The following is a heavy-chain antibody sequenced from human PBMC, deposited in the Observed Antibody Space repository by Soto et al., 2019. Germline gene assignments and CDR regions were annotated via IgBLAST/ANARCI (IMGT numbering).Heavy chain of an antibody. CDR1: GFICRSYG. D-gene: IGHD6-13*01. CDR3: AKGGVAAARGYFDH. J-gene: IGHJ4*02. V-gene: IGHV3-23*01. CDR2: ISGSGSVT. Sequence: GGSLRLSCSASGFICRSYGLSWFRQAPGKGLEWVSDISGSGSVTNYADSVKDRFTISRDNSNNTLSLQMDSLRAEDTAVYYCAKGGVAAARGYFDHWGQGTRVTVS.